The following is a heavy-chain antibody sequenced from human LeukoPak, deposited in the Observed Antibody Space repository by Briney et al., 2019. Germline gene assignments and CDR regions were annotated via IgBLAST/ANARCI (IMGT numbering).Heavy chain of an antibody. CDR3: AKDIIGYAPL. V-gene: IGHV3-43*01. D-gene: IGHD2-8*01. CDR2: VSVDGDTK. Sequence: QPGGSLRLSCAASGFTFNDFPMHWVRPQPGKGLEWVSLVSVDGDTKYYADSVRGRFTISRDNSKNSLYLQMNRLRIEDTAFYYCAKDIIGYAPLWGQGTLVTVSS. CDR1: GFTFNDFP. J-gene: IGHJ4*02.